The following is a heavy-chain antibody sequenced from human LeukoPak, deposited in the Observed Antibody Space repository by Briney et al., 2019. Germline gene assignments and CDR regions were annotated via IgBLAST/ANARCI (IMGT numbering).Heavy chain of an antibody. Sequence: GGSLRLSCAASGFTFSTYWMHWVRQAPGKGLMWVSRMNSGGSTINYADSMKGRFTISRDNAKNTLYLQMDSLRAEDTAVYYCATAGSYRFDHWGQGTLVTVPS. V-gene: IGHV3-74*01. D-gene: IGHD3-16*02. J-gene: IGHJ4*02. CDR2: MNSGGSTI. CDR3: ATAGSYRFDH. CDR1: GFTFSTYW.